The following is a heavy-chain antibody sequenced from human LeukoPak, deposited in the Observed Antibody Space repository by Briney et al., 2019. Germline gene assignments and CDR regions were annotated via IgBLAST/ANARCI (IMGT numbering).Heavy chain of an antibody. Sequence: ASVKVSCKASGYTFTGYYMHWVRQAPGQGLEWMGWINPNSGGTNYAQKFQGRVTMTWDTSISTAYMELSSLRSDDTAVYYCTSDTYYYDSIGLGHWFDPWGQGTLVTVSS. CDR1: GYTFTGYY. D-gene: IGHD3-22*01. CDR2: INPNSGGT. J-gene: IGHJ5*02. CDR3: TSDTYYYDSIGLGHWFDP. V-gene: IGHV1-2*02.